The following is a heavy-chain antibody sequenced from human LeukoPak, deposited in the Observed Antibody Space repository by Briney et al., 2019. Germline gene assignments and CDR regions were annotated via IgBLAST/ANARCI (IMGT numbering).Heavy chain of an antibody. CDR1: GFTFSDYY. CDR2: ISYSGSTM. D-gene: IGHD6-6*01. J-gene: IGHJ6*04. Sequence: GGSLRLSCAASGFTFSDYYMSWFRQAPGKGLEWVSYISYSGSTMYYADSVRGRFTISRDNAKNTLYLQMNSLRAEDTAVYYCARDSPYSSSPGDLDVWGKGTTVTVSS. CDR3: ARDSPYSSSPGDLDV. V-gene: IGHV3-11*04.